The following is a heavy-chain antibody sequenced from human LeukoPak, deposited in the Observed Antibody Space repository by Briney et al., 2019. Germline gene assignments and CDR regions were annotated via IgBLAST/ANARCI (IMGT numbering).Heavy chain of an antibody. D-gene: IGHD3-10*01. CDR2: IYYSGST. CDR3: ARGRNAELWFGESDDAFDI. J-gene: IGHJ3*02. Sequence: SETLSLTFTVSGGSISSYYWSWIRQPPGKGLEWIGYIYYSGSTYYNPSLKSRVTISVDTSKNQFSLKLSSVTAADTAVYYCARGRNAELWFGESDDAFDIWGQGTMVTVSS. V-gene: IGHV4-59*01. CDR1: GGSISSYY.